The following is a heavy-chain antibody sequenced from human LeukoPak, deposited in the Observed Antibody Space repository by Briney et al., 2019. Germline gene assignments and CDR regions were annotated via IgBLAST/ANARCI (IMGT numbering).Heavy chain of an antibody. CDR2: IKQDGSEK. CDR3: ARVRTTLGGPWESPFYYYMDV. V-gene: IGHV3-7*01. D-gene: IGHD3-16*01. CDR1: GFTLSSYW. J-gene: IGHJ6*03. Sequence: GGSLRLSCAASGFTLSSYWMSWVRQAPGKGLEWVANIKQDGSEKYYVDSVKGRFTISRDTAKNSLYLQMNSLRAEDTAVYYCARVRTTLGGPWESPFYYYMDVWGKGTTVTVSS.